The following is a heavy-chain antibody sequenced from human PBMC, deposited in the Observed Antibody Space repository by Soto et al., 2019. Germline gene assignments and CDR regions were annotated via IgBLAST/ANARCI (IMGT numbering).Heavy chain of an antibody. CDR1: GFTFSRYE. CDR3: ARDRGYTTGWYGGALDF. V-gene: IGHV3-48*03. Sequence: EEQLVESGGGLVQPGESLRVSCAASGFTFSRYEMNWVRQAPGKGLEWVASIGTRGSSIFYADSVKGRFSISRDNDNDSVSLVMSNLRVDDTAVYYCARDRGYTTGWYGGALDFWGQGTLVTVSS. D-gene: IGHD6-19*01. J-gene: IGHJ4*02. CDR2: IGTRGSSI.